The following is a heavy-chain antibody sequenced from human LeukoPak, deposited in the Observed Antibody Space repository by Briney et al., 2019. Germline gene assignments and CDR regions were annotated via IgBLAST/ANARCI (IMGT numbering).Heavy chain of an antibody. J-gene: IGHJ5*02. CDR3: ARADLIESWFDP. CDR2: IYYCGST. V-gene: IGHV4-31*03. D-gene: IGHD2-15*01. Sequence: SQTLSLTCTVSGGSISSGGYYWSWIRQHPGKGLEWIGYIYYCGSTYYNPSLKSRVTISVDTSKNQFSLKLSSVTAADTAVYYCARADLIESWFDPWGQGTLVTVSS. CDR1: GGSISSGGYY.